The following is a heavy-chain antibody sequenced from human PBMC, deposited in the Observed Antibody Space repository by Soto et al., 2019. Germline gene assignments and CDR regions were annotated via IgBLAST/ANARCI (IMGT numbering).Heavy chain of an antibody. J-gene: IGHJ5*02. Sequence: TSETLSLTCTVSGGSISSSGYYWGWLRQPPGKGLKWIGYIYHSGSTYYNQTLKSRVTISVDRSKNQFALRLSSVTFADTAVYYCARGQPIRFDPWGQGNLVTVSS. CDR3: ARGQPIRFDP. CDR2: IYHSGST. CDR1: GGSISSSGYY. V-gene: IGHV4-39*06. D-gene: IGHD2-2*01.